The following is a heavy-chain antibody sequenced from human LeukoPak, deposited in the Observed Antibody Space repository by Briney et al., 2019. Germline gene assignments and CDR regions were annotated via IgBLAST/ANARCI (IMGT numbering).Heavy chain of an antibody. J-gene: IGHJ4*02. CDR2: IDKHGGGN. Sequence: GGSLRLSCVASGFTFSISWVTWVRQAPGKGLEWVANIDKHGGGNYHVDSVKGRFAISRDYASNSVFLQMDSLRAEDTSVYYCARDAGWGYYDLWGQGTPVTVSS. CDR3: ARDAGWGYYDL. CDR1: GFTFSISW. D-gene: IGHD1-26*01. V-gene: IGHV3-7*01.